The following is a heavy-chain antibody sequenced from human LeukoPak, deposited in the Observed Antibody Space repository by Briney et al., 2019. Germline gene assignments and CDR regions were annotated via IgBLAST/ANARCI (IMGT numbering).Heavy chain of an antibody. D-gene: IGHD3-3*01. J-gene: IGHJ3*02. V-gene: IGHV3-30*02. CDR1: GFTFSSYG. CDR2: IRYDGSNK. CDR3: AKNGKYYDFVFDAFDI. Sequence: PGGSLRLSCAASGFTFSSYGMHWVRQAPGKGLEWVAFIRYDGSNKYYADSVKGRFTISRDNSKNTLYLQMNSLRAEDTAVYYCAKNGKYYDFVFDAFDIWGQGTMVTVSS.